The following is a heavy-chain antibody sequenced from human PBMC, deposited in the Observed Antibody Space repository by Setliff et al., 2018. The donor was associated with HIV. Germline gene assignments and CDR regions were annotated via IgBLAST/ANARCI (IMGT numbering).Heavy chain of an antibody. Sequence: PSETLSLTCSVSGGSISTNYYYWSWIRQHPGKGLDWIGRVYYSGSTDYDPSLQSRATLSIDTSKNQFSLKLTSVIAADTAIYYCARGPFVLRFLERLVYFDYWGQGKLVTVSS. CDR1: GGSISTNYYY. D-gene: IGHD3-3*01. CDR3: ARGPFVLRFLERLVYFDY. V-gene: IGHV4-31*03. CDR2: VYYSGST. J-gene: IGHJ4*02.